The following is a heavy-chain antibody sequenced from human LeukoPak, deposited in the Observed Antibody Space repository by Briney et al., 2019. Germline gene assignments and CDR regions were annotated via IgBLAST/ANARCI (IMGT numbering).Heavy chain of an antibody. CDR1: GGSISSSSSY. D-gene: IGHD3-16*02. J-gene: IGHJ4*02. V-gene: IGHV4-39*02. CDR3: ARESPHYDYVWGSYRPTLDY. CDR2: IYYSGST. Sequence: SETLSLTCTVSGGSISSSSSYWGWIRQPPGKGLEWIGSIYYSGSTYYNPSLKSRVTISVDTSKNQFSLKLSSVTAADTAVYYCARESPHYDYVWGSYRPTLDYWGQGTLVTVSS.